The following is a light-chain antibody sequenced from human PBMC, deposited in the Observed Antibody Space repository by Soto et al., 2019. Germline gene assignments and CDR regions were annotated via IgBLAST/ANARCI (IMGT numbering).Light chain of an antibody. CDR2: DVT. CDR1: SSDIGGY. CDR3: CSYVGPDSRI. Sequence: QSALTQPRSVSGSPGQSVTISCTGTSSDIGGYVSWYQHHPGKAPKLMVFDVTRLPSGVPGRFSGSKSGNTASLTIFGLHAEDEADYYCCSYVGPDSRIFGGGTKLTVL. V-gene: IGLV2-11*01. J-gene: IGLJ2*01.